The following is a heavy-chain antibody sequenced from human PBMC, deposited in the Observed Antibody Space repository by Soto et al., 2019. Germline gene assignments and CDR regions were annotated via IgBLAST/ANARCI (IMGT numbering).Heavy chain of an antibody. CDR1: GFIFSNYG. D-gene: IGHD3-10*01. CDR3: ARDWGGLGY. Sequence: PGGSLRLSCAASGFIFSNYGMHWVRQAPGKGLEWVAVIWYDGSHESYADSVKGRFTISRDNSKNTLFLQMNSLRVEDTAVYYCARDWGGLGYWGQGTLVTVSS. J-gene: IGHJ4*02. V-gene: IGHV3-33*01. CDR2: IWYDGSHE.